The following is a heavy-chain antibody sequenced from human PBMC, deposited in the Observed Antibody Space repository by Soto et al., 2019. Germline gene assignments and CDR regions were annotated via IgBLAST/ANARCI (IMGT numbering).Heavy chain of an antibody. V-gene: IGHV4-30-2*01. CDR2: IYHSGST. J-gene: IGHJ4*02. CDR3: ARGPAVGYYYDSSGYYGIPFDY. CDR1: GGSISSGGYY. D-gene: IGHD3-22*01. Sequence: SETLSLTCTVSGGSISSGGYYWSWIRQHPGTGLEWIGYIYHSGSTYYNPSLKSRVTISVDRSKNQFSLKLSSVTAADTAVYYCARGPAVGYYYDSSGYYGIPFDYWGQGTQVTVSS.